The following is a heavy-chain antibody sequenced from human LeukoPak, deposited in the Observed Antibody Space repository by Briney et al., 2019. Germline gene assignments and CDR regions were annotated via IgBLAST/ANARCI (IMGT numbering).Heavy chain of an antibody. J-gene: IGHJ1*01. V-gene: IGHV3-30*18. D-gene: IGHD6-19*01. CDR3: AKDRIAVAVVPKYFQH. CDR2: ISYDGSNK. Sequence: GGSLRLSCAASGFTFSSYGMHWVRQAPGKGLEWVAVISYDGSNKYYADSVKGRFTISRDNSKNMLYLQMNSLRAEDTAVYYCAKDRIAVAVVPKYFQHWGQGTLVTVSS. CDR1: GFTFSSYG.